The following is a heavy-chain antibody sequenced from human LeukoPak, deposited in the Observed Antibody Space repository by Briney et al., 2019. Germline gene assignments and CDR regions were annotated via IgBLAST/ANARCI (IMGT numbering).Heavy chain of an antibody. CDR3: ARAISTVAGGGTFDY. V-gene: IGHV4-38-2*02. Sequence: PSETLSLTRIVSGYSISSGYYWGWIRQPPGKGLEWIGSIYHSGSTYYNPSLKSRVTISVDTSKNQFSLKLSSVTAADTAVYYCARAISTVAGGGTFDYWGQGTLVTVSS. D-gene: IGHD6-19*01. CDR2: IYHSGST. J-gene: IGHJ4*02. CDR1: GYSISSGYY.